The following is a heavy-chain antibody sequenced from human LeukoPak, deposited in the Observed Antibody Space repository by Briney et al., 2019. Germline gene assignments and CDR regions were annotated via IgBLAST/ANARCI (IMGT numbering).Heavy chain of an antibody. CDR3: ARGRGYSGRYSDYYFDY. CDR1: GYTFTSYG. D-gene: IGHD1-26*01. J-gene: IGHJ4*02. Sequence: VASVKVSCKASGYTFTSYGISWVRQAPGQGLEWMGWISSYNGNTNYAQRLQGRVTMTTDTSTSTASMELRSLRSDDTAVYYCARGRGYSGRYSDYYFDYWGQGTLVTVSS. V-gene: IGHV1-18*01. CDR2: ISSYNGNT.